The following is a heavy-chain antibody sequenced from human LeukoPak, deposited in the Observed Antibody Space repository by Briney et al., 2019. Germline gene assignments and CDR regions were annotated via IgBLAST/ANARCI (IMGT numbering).Heavy chain of an antibody. D-gene: IGHD3-3*01. CDR1: GFTFDDYA. J-gene: IGHJ5*02. CDR3: AKGRRTGDYDFWSGPIGGFDP. CDR2: ISWNSGSI. V-gene: IGHV3-9*03. Sequence: GGSLRLSCAASGFTFDDYAMHWVRQAPGKGLGWVSGISWNSGSIGYADSVKGRFTISRDNAKNSLYLQMNSLRAEDMALYYCAKGRRTGDYDFWSGPIGGFDPWGQGTLVTVSS.